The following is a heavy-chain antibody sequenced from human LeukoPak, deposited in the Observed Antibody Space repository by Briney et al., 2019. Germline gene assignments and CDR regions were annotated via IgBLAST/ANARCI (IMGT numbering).Heavy chain of an antibody. CDR3: ARVPLGDSSTYYYPKPDWFDP. Sequence: ASVKVSCKASGYSFTTYGINWVRQAPGQGLEWMGWISAYNGNTNYAQKLQGRVTMTTDTSTSTAYMELRSLRSDDTAVYYCARVPLGDSSTYYYPKPDWFDPWGQGTLVIVSS. CDR2: ISAYNGNT. D-gene: IGHD3-22*01. V-gene: IGHV1-18*01. CDR1: GYSFTTYG. J-gene: IGHJ5*02.